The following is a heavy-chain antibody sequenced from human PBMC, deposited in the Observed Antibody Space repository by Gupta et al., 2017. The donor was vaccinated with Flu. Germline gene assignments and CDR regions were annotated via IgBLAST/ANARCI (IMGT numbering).Heavy chain of an antibody. V-gene: IGHV3-23*01. CDR1: GFTFSCYA. D-gene: IGHD2-21*01. J-gene: IGHJ4*02. Sequence: VQLLESGGGLVQPGGSLRISCAASGFTFSCYATSWVRQAPGKGLEWFSAISGSGGSTYYSDSVKGRFTISRDNSKNTLYLQMNSLRAEDTAVYYCAKGYLLVSAILDYWGQGTLVTVSS. CDR3: AKGYLLVSAILDY. CDR2: ISGSGGST.